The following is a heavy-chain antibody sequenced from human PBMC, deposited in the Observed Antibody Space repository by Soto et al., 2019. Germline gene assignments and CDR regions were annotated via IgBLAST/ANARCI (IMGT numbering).Heavy chain of an antibody. CDR1: GYTFTSYY. CDR3: VRVGTPTYDSSGYYRQDFDY. J-gene: IGHJ4*02. D-gene: IGHD3-22*01. Sequence: ASVKVSCKASGYTFTSYYMHWVRQAPGQGLEWMGIINPSGGSTSYAQKFQGRVTMTRDTSTSTVYMELSSLRSEDTAVYYCVRVGTPTYDSSGYYRQDFDYWGQGTLVTVSS. CDR2: INPSGGST. V-gene: IGHV1-46*01.